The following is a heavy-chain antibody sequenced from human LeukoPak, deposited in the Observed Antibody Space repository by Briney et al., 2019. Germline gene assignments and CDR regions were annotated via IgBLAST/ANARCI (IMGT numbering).Heavy chain of an antibody. CDR2: ISYDGSNK. CDR3: AKALDYFNWFDP. CDR1: GFTFSSYA. J-gene: IGHJ5*02. V-gene: IGHV3-30-3*01. D-gene: IGHD2/OR15-2a*01. Sequence: GGSLRLSCAASGFTFSSYAMHWVRQAPGKGLEWVAVISYDGSNKYYADSVKGRFTISRDNSKNTLYLQMNSLRAEDTAVYYCAKALDYFNWFDPWGQGTLVTVSS.